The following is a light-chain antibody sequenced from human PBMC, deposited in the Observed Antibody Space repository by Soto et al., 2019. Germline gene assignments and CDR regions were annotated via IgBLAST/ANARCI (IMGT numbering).Light chain of an antibody. Sequence: EIVMTQSPATLSVSPGERATLSCRASQSINSNLVWYQQKPGQAPRLLIYGASTRATGIPARFSGSGSGTEFTLTISSLQSEDFAVYYCRQYNNWLWTFGQGTKVEIK. J-gene: IGKJ1*01. CDR3: RQYNNWLWT. CDR1: QSINSN. V-gene: IGKV3-15*01. CDR2: GAS.